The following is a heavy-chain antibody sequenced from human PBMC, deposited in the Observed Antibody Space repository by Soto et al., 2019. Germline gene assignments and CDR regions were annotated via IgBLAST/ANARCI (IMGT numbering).Heavy chain of an antibody. CDR2: ITSGSSYI. J-gene: IGHJ4*02. D-gene: IGHD2-21*01. CDR3: ESNWGGYPVGSH. Sequence: PGGSLRLSCAASGFTFSNYNMMWVRQAPGKGLEWVSLITSGSSYISYADSVKGRFTVSRDNAKNSLYLQMNNLRAEDTAVYYCESNWGGYPVGSHWGQGTLVTVSS. V-gene: IGHV3-21*01. CDR1: GFTFSNYN.